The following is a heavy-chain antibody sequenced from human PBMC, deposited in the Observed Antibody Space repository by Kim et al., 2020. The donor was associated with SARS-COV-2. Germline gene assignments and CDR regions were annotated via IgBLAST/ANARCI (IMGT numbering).Heavy chain of an antibody. CDR1: GFTFSTYT. D-gene: IGHD2-2*01. Sequence: GGSLRLSCVASGFTFSTYTIHWVRQAPGKGLGWVAIISKDGNSKYYANSVRGRFTISRDNSKNTLYLQMNSLSYEDTAVYYCARTRGYQLLYYFDYWGQGTMVTVSS. V-gene: IGHV3-30-3*01. CDR3: ARTRGYQLLYYFDY. J-gene: IGHJ4*02. CDR2: ISKDGNSK.